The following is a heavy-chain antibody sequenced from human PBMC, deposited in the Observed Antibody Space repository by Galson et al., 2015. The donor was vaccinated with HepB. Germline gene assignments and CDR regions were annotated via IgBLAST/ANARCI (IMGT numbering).Heavy chain of an antibody. D-gene: IGHD3-22*01. Sequence: LTCTVSGGSITNYYWSWVRQPPGKGLEWIGYIFYSGSTNYNPSLKSRVTISVDTSRNQFSLNLRSVTAADTAVYYCAAHYYDSSGYYSSPYYFDSWGQGTLVTVSS. CDR3: AAHYYDSSGYYSSPYYFDS. CDR2: IFYSGST. CDR1: GGSITNYY. J-gene: IGHJ4*02. V-gene: IGHV4-59*01.